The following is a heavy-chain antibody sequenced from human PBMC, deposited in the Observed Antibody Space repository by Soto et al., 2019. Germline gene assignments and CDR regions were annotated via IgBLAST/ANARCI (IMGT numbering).Heavy chain of an antibody. J-gene: IGHJ3*02. CDR2: INSNSGAT. Sequence: ASVKVSCKASGYTVGGFYIHWMRQAPGQGLEWVGSINSNSGATTYAQKFQDSVAMTRDTSVSTAYMDLNRLTSDDTAIYYCAIIMTHSDSFDIWGQGTMVTVSS. CDR3: AIIMTHSDSFDI. V-gene: IGHV1-2*04. D-gene: IGHD3-16*01. CDR1: GYTVGGFY.